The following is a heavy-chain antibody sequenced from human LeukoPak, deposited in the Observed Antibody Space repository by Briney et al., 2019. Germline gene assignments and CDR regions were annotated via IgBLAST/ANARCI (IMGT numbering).Heavy chain of an antibody. CDR2: IYYSGST. CDR3: ATHVAWSGRRVSNRFDP. J-gene: IGHJ5*02. V-gene: IGHV4-39*01. Sequence: SETLSLTCTVSGGSISSSSYYWGWIRQPPGKGLEWIGSIYYSGSTYYNPSLKSRVTISVDTSKNQFSLKLSSVTAADTAVYYCATHVAWSGRRVSNRFDPWGQGTLVTVSS. CDR1: GGSISSSSYY. D-gene: IGHD3-3*01.